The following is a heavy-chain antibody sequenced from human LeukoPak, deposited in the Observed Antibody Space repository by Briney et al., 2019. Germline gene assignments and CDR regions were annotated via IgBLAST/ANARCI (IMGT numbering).Heavy chain of an antibody. Sequence: GASVNVSCKASGYTFTSYGISWVRQAPGQGLEWMGWISAYNGDTNYAQKLQGRVTMTTDTSTSTAYMELRSLRSDDTAVYYCAYSDAFYFDYWGQGTLVTVSS. D-gene: IGHD2-21*01. CDR1: GYTFTSYG. V-gene: IGHV1-18*04. CDR3: AYSDAFYFDY. CDR2: ISAYNGDT. J-gene: IGHJ4*02.